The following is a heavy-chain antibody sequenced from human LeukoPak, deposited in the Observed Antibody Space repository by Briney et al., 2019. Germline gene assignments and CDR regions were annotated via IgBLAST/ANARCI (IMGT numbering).Heavy chain of an antibody. V-gene: IGHV1-2*02. Sequence: ASVKVSCKASGYTFTGYYMHWVRQAPGQGLEWMGWINPNSGGTNYAQKFQGRVTMTRDTSISTAYMELSRLRSDDTAVYYCARDMSPYGDYAGWFDPWGQGTLVTVSS. J-gene: IGHJ5*02. D-gene: IGHD4-17*01. CDR3: ARDMSPYGDYAGWFDP. CDR2: INPNSGGT. CDR1: GYTFTGYY.